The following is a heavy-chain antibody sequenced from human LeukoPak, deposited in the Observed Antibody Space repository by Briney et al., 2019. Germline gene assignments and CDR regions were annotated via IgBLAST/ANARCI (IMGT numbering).Heavy chain of an antibody. V-gene: IGHV4-59*01. CDR2: IYHSGST. Sequence: SETLSLTCTVSGGSISSYYWSWIRQPPGKGLEWIGYIYHSGSTNYNPSLQSRVTISVDTSKNQFSLNLNSVTAADAAVYYCARGGAARLHFQNWGQGTLVTVSS. D-gene: IGHD6-6*01. CDR1: GGSISSYY. CDR3: ARGGAARLHFQN. J-gene: IGHJ1*01.